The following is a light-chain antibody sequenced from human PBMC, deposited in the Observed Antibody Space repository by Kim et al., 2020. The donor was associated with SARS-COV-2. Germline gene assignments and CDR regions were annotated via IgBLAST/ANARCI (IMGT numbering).Light chain of an antibody. CDR3: HSRDSTSNLLV. CDR1: SLRNVY. J-gene: IGLJ2*01. Sequence: LGQTVSITRQRDSLRNVYIGWYQQRPGQAPVLVIHGENNRPSGIADRFSGSTSGSTASLTITGAQADDEADYYCHSRDSTSNLLVFGGGTKLTVL. CDR2: GEN. V-gene: IGLV3-19*01.